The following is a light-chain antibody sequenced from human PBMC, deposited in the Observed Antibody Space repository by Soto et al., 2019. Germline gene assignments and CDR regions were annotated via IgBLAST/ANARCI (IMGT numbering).Light chain of an antibody. Sequence: LSPGPSTLSGGVGASLTSSASQTVSGNFLAWYQQKPGQAPRLLIYNAFSRPTGIPGRFSGSGSGTDFTLTISRLEPEDFALYYCQQRSTLPRTFGEGTRLEIK. J-gene: IGKJ5*01. V-gene: IGKV3-20*01. CDR3: QQRSTLPRT. CDR1: QTVSGNF. CDR2: NAF.